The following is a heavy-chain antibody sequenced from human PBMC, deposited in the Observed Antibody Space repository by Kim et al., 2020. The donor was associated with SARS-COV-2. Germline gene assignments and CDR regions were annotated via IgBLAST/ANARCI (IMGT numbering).Heavy chain of an antibody. J-gene: IGHJ6*02. CDR3: ARDLRLYYYGSGIGYYGMDV. Sequence: SETLSLTCTVSGGSISSGGYYWSWIRQHPGKGLEWIGYIYYSGSTYYNPSLKSRVTISVDTSKNQFSLKLSSVTAADTAVYYCARDLRLYYYGSGIGYYGMDVWGQGTTVTVSS. V-gene: IGHV4-31*03. CDR2: IYYSGST. CDR1: GGSISSGGYY. D-gene: IGHD3-10*01.